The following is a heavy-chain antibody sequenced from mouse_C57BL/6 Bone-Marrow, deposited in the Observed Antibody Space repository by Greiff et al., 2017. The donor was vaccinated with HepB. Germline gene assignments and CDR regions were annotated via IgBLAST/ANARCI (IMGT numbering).Heavy chain of an antibody. J-gene: IGHJ4*01. CDR2: IYPGSGST. V-gene: IGHV1-55*01. Sequence: QVQLKQPGAELVKPGASVKMSCKASGYTFTSYWITWVKQRPGQGLEWIGDIYPGSGSTNYNEKFKSKATLTVDTSSSTAYMQLSSLTSEDSAVYYCARSTTVVHYYAMDYWGQGTSVTVSS. CDR3: ARSTTVVHYYAMDY. D-gene: IGHD1-1*01. CDR1: GYTFTSYW.